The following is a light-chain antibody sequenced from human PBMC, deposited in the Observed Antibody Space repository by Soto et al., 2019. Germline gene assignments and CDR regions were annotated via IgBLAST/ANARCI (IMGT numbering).Light chain of an antibody. V-gene: IGKV1-39*01. CDR1: QSISTY. J-gene: IGKJ5*01. Sequence: DIQMTQSPSSLSASVGDRVTITCRASQSISTYLNWYQQKPGKAPKILIYGASSLQSGVPSRFSGSVSGTAFTRTISSLQPEEFATYYCQQSYSSPITFGQGTRLEIK. CDR2: GAS. CDR3: QQSYSSPIT.